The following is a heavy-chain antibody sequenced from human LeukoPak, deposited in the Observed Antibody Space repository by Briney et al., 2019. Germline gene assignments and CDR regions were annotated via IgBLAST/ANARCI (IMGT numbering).Heavy chain of an antibody. CDR3: ARHGLGRGVYITRQYNYYMDV. V-gene: IGHV4-34*01. CDR2: INNSGST. J-gene: IGHJ6*04. Sequence: SETLSLTCAVYGGSFSTYYWSWVRQPPGSGLEWIGEINNSGSTNYNPSLKSRVTVSIDTSKNQFSLKLSSVTAADTAIYFCARHGLGRGVYITRQYNYYMDVWGTGTTVTVSS. CDR1: GGSFSTYY. D-gene: IGHD3-10*01.